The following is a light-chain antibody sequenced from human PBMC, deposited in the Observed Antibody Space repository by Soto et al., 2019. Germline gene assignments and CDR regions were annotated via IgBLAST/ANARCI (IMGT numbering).Light chain of an antibody. J-gene: IGKJ4*01. CDR1: QSVDKD. V-gene: IGKV3D-15*01. Sequence: EIEMTQSPSTLSVSVGDRATLSCRASQSVDKDLAWYQQQPGKPPRLLIYDASTRATGIPARFSGSDSGTEFALTISSLLPEDFAIYSCQQSHNSPLTFGEGTKVEIK. CDR3: QQSHNSPLT. CDR2: DAS.